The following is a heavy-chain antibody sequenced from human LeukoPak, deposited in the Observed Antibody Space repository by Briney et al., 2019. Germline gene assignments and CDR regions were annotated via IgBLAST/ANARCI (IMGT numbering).Heavy chain of an antibody. CDR3: ARYDLMVGATDY. D-gene: IGHD1-26*01. CDR1: GYTFTSYG. CDR2: ISAYNGNT. J-gene: IGHJ4*02. V-gene: IGHV1-18*01. Sequence: VASVKVSCKASGYTFTSYGVSWVRQAPGQGLEWMGWISAYNGNTNYAQKLQGRVTMTTDTSTSTAYMELRSLRSDDTAVYYCARYDLMVGATDYWGQGTLVTVSS.